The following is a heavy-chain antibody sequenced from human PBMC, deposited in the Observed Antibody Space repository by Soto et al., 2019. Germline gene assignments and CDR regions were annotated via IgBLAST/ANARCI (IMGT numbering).Heavy chain of an antibody. V-gene: IGHV3-53*02. Sequence: EVQLVETGGDLIQPGGSLRLSCAASGFTVSTNYMSWVRQAPGKGLDWVSLIYSGGTTYYADSVRGRFTISRDNSKNTLYLQINSLRAEDTAVYYCERVAEFWSAYSNWYFDLWGRGTLVTVSS. CDR3: ERVAEFWSAYSNWYFDL. CDR2: IYSGGTT. D-gene: IGHD3-3*01. J-gene: IGHJ2*01. CDR1: GFTVSTNY.